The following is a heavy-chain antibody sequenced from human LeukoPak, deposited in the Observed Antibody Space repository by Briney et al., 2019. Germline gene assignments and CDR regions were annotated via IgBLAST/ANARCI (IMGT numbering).Heavy chain of an antibody. CDR3: ARDDGSYYFDY. J-gene: IGHJ4*02. CDR2: IIPILGIA. V-gene: IGHV1-69*04. D-gene: IGHD1-26*01. Sequence: SVKVSCKASGGTFSSYAISWVRQAPGQGLEWMGRIIPILGIANYAQKFQGRVTITADKSTSTAYMELSSLRSEDTAVYYCARDDGSYYFDYWGQGTLVTVSS. CDR1: GGTFSSYA.